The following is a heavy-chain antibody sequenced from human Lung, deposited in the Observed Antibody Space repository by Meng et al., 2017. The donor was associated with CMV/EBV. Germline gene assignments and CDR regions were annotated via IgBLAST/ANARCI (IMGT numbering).Heavy chain of an antibody. CDR1: GFRFSDYY. D-gene: IGHD6-19*01. CDR2: ISSSYAV. CDR3: ARVLLDVRGWYYQGMDV. Sequence: GEXXKISCAASGFRFSDYYMTWIRQAPGKGLEWVSYISSSYAVDYADSLKGRFTISRDNAKNSLYLQMNSLRAEDTAVYYCARVLLDVRGWYYQGMDVWGQGTXVTVSS. J-gene: IGHJ6*02. V-gene: IGHV3-69-1*01.